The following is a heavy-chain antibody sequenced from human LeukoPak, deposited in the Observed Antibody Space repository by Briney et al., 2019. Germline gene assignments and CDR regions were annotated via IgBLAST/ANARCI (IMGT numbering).Heavy chain of an antibody. D-gene: IGHD3-10*01. Sequence: GGSLRLSCAASGFTFSDYWMHWVRQAPGKGLVWVSFIDTSAAYIYYGDSMRGRFTISGDNAKNSLYLQMNGLRAEDTAVYYCARGRSITLLRGVAMSDGFDIWGQGTMVTVSS. V-gene: IGHV3-21*01. J-gene: IGHJ3*02. CDR1: GFTFSDYW. CDR2: IDTSAAYI. CDR3: ARGRSITLLRGVAMSDGFDI.